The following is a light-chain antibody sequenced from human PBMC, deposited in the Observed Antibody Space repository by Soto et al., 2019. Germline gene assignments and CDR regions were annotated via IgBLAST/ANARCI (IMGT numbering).Light chain of an antibody. CDR3: QSYDSSLSGYV. Sequence: QSALTQPASVSGSAGQSITISCSGTMRDVGAYNLVSWYQQHPGTAPKLIIYEVRNRPSGISSRFSGSRSGNTASLTISGLQAEDEADYYCQSYDSSLSGYVFGTGTKVTVL. J-gene: IGLJ1*01. CDR1: MRDVGAYNL. V-gene: IGLV2-14*01. CDR2: EVR.